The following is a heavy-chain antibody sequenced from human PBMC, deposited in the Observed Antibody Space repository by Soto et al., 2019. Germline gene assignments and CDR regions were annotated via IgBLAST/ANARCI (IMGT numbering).Heavy chain of an antibody. CDR2: ISGGSSRI. CDR1: GFSFSTYD. J-gene: IGHJ6*02. Sequence: GGSLRLSCAASGFSFSTYDMNWVRQAPGKGLEWVSYISGGSSRIFYADSVKGRFTISRDNAKNSLYLQMNSLRVEDTGVYYCARVIYGGWSKIKAYYYYAMDVWGQGTTVTVSS. D-gene: IGHD4-17*01. V-gene: IGHV3-48*01. CDR3: ARVIYGGWSKIKAYYYYAMDV.